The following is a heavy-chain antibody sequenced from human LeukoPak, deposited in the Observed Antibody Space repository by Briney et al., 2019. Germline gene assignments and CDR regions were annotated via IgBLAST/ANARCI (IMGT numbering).Heavy chain of an antibody. D-gene: IGHD6-13*01. Sequence: GGSLRLSCAASGFVVNGKYMSWVRQAPGKGLEWVSGIHTNDKTYYADSVKGRFTISRDNSKNTLFLQMNTLRAEDTAVYYCATRIAAGGLFFFDYWGQGTLVTVSS. J-gene: IGHJ4*02. V-gene: IGHV3-53*01. CDR3: ATRIAAGGLFFFDY. CDR1: GFVVNGKY. CDR2: IHTNDKT.